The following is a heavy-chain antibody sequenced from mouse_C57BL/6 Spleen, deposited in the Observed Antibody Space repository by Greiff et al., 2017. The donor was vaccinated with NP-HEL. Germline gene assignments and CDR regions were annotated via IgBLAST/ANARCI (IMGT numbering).Heavy chain of an antibody. CDR1: GYTFTSYW. J-gene: IGHJ2*01. Sequence: QVQLQQPGAELVKPGASVKLSCKASGYTFTSYWMHWVKQRPGQGLEWIGMIHPNSGSTNYNVKFKSKATLTVDKSSSTAYMQLSSLTSEDSAVYYCARSHYYGSSAYFDYWGQGTTLTVSS. D-gene: IGHD1-1*01. CDR2: IHPNSGST. CDR3: ARSHYYGSSAYFDY. V-gene: IGHV1-64*01.